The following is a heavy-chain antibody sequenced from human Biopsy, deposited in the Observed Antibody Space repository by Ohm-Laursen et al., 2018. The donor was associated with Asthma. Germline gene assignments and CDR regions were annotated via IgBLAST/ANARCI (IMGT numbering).Heavy chain of an antibody. J-gene: IGHJ4*02. D-gene: IGHD1-7*01. CDR3: ARFIDGTFFVDY. Sequence: ESLRISCKVSGYTFSDSWIGWVRQMPGKGLEWMGIIFAANSETKYSPSFQGQVTISVDMSISTAFLQWSSLKASDTAMYYCARFIDGTFFVDYWGQGTLVTVSS. V-gene: IGHV5-51*01. CDR2: IFAANSET. CDR1: GYTFSDSW.